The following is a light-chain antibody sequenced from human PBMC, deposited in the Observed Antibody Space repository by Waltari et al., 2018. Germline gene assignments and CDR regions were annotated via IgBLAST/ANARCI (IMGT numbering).Light chain of an antibody. CDR1: QSVSSSY. CDR3: QQYGSSPWT. CDR2: GAS. V-gene: IGKV3-20*01. Sequence: RASQSVSSSYLAWYQQKPGQAPRLLIYGASSRATGIPDRFSGSGSGTDFTLTISRLEPEDFAVYYCQQYGSSPWTFGQGTKVEIE. J-gene: IGKJ1*01.